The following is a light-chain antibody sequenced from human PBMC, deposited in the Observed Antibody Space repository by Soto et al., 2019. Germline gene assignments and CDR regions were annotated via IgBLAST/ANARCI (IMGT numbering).Light chain of an antibody. CDR3: CSYAGSSPLYV. CDR1: SSHIGSSNL. V-gene: IGLV2-23*01. CDR2: EGN. J-gene: IGLJ1*01. Sequence: SALTQPASVSGSPGQSITISCTASSSHIGSSNLVSWYQHHSGKAPKLIIYEGNKRPSGVSNRFSGSKSGKTDSLTISGLQAEDEGTYYCCSYAGSSPLYVFGTGTKVTVL.